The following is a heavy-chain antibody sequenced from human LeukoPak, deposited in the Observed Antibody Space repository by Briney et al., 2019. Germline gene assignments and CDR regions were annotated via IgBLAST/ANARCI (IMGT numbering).Heavy chain of an antibody. V-gene: IGHV4-59*08. J-gene: IGHJ4*02. CDR3: ARCEGDGYPDDY. D-gene: IGHD5-24*01. CDR1: GGSISSYY. Sequence: SETLSLTCTVSGGSISSYYWSWIRQPPGKGLEWIGYIYYSGSTNYNPSLKSRVTISVDTSKDQFSLKLSSVTAADTAVYYCARCEGDGYPDDYWGQGTLVTVAS. CDR2: IYYSGST.